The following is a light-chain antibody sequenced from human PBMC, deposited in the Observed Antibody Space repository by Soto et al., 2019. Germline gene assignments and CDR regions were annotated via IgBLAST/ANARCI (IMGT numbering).Light chain of an antibody. V-gene: IGLV2-14*01. CDR1: SNDIGAYKY. CDR2: EVS. CDR3: SSYTTGSTLYV. Sequence: QSVLTQPDSVSGSPGQSITISCTGSSNDIGAYKYVSWYQQYPGKAPKLIIFEVSNRPSGVSNRFSGSKSGNTASLTIAGLQAEDEADYHCSSYTTGSTLYVFGGGTKVTVL. J-gene: IGLJ1*01.